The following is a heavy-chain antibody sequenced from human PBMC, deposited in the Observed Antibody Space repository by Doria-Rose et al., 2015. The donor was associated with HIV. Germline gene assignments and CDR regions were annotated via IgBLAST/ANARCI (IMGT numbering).Heavy chain of an antibody. CDR2: IFSDDER. J-gene: IGHJ4*02. CDR3: ARIKSSRWYHKYYFDF. Sequence: QESGPVLVKPTETLTLTCTVSGVSLSSPGMGVNWIRQPPGKALEWLANIFSDDERSYKASLKSRLTISRGTSKSQVVLTMTDMDSVDTATYYCARIKSSRWYHKYYFDFWGQGTLVIVSA. CDR1: GVSLSSPGMG. V-gene: IGHV2-26*01. D-gene: IGHD6-13*01.